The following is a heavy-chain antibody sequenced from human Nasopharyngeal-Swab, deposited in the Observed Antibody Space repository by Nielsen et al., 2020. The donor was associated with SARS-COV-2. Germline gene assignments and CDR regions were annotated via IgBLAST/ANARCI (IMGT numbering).Heavy chain of an antibody. V-gene: IGHV3-23*01. Sequence: GGSLRLSCAASGFTFSSYAMSWVRQAPGKGLEWVSAISGSGGSTYYADSVKSRFTISRDNSKNTLYLQMNSLRAEDTAVYYCAKGGRIAVAGNAGGQGTLVTVSS. D-gene: IGHD6-19*01. CDR1: GFTFSSYA. J-gene: IGHJ4*02. CDR3: AKGGRIAVAGNA. CDR2: ISGSGGST.